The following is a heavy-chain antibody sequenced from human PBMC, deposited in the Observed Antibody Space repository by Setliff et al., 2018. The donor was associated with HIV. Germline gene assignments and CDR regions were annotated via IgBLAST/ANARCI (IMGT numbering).Heavy chain of an antibody. CDR1: GFTFSTYA. Sequence: PGGSLRLSCAASGFTFSTYAMGWVRQAPGKGLEWVSTIGAVGGPTHYAESVKGRFTVSKDNSKNTLYLQMSSLRDEDTAVYYCAKVFVFGVDAFDIWGQGTMVT. J-gene: IGHJ3*02. CDR2: IGAVGGPT. CDR3: AKVFVFGVDAFDI. D-gene: IGHD3-10*02. V-gene: IGHV3-23*01.